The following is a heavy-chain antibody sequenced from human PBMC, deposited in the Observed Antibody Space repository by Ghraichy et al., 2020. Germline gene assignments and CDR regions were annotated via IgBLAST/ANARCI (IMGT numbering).Heavy chain of an antibody. J-gene: IGHJ4*02. D-gene: IGHD3-3*01. CDR1: GFTFSSYA. CDR3: VKDIAPYYDFWSGYYRGRGGVDY. Sequence: GGSLRLSCSASGFTFSSYAIHWVRQAPGKGLEYVSAISSNGGSTYYADSVKGRFTISRDNSKNTLYLQMSSLRAEDTAVYYCVKDIAPYYDFWSGYYRGRGGVDYWGQGTLVTVSS. V-gene: IGHV3-64D*09. CDR2: ISSNGGST.